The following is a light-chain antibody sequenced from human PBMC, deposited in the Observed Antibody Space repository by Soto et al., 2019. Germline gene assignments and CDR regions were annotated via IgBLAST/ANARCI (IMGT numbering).Light chain of an antibody. J-gene: IGLJ2*01. Sequence: QSALTQPRSVSGSPGQSVTISCTGTSSDVGGYNYVSWYQQHPGRAPKFMIYDVTKRPSGVPDRFSGSKSGTSGTLDITGLQTGDEADYYCATWDGSLSAEVFGAGTKLTVL. CDR1: SSDVGGYNY. CDR3: ATWDGSLSAEV. V-gene: IGLV2-11*01. CDR2: DVT.